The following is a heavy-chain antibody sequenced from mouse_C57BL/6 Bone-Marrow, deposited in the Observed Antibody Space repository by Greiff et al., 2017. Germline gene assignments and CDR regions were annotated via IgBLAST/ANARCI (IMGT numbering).Heavy chain of an antibody. D-gene: IGHD1-1*01. CDR3: ARGGVTTVVPYWYFDV. J-gene: IGHJ1*03. CDR2: IYPGSGST. CDR1: GYTFTSYW. V-gene: IGHV1-55*01. Sequence: QVQLQQPGAELVKPGASVKMSCKASGYTFTSYWITWVKQRPGQGLEWIGDIYPGSGSTNYNEKFKSKATLTVYTSSSTAYMQLSSLTSEDSAVYYCARGGVTTVVPYWYFDVWGTGTTVTVSS.